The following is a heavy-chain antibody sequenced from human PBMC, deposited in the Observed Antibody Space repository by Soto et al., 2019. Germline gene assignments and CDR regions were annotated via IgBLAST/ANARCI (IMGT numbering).Heavy chain of an antibody. CDR2: ISSSSSYI. CDR3: ARDYAGGPIFGVVIIDYYYYMDV. J-gene: IGHJ6*03. Sequence: GGSLRLSCAASGFTFSSYSMNWVRQAPGKGLEWVSSISSSSSYIYYADSVKGRFTISRDNAKNSLYLQMNSLRAEDTAVYYCARDYAGGPIFGVVIIDYYYYMDVWGKGTTVTVSS. D-gene: IGHD3-3*01. V-gene: IGHV3-21*01. CDR1: GFTFSSYS.